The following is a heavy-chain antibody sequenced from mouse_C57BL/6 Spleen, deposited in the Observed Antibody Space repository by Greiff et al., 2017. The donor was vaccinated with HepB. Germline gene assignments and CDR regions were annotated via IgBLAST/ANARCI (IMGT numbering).Heavy chain of an antibody. D-gene: IGHD3-2*02. V-gene: IGHV1-52*01. J-gene: IGHJ4*01. CDR2: IDPSDSET. Sequence: VQLQQPGAELVRPGSSVKLSCKASGYTFTSYWMHWVKQRPIQGLEWIGNIDPSDSETHYNQKFKDKATLTVDKSSSTAYMQLSSLTSEDSAVYYCASSGYDAMDYWGQGTSVTVSS. CDR1: GYTFTSYW. CDR3: ASSGYDAMDY.